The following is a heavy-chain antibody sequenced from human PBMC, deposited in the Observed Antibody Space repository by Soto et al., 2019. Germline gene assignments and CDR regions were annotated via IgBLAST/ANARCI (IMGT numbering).Heavy chain of an antibody. V-gene: IGHV5-51*01. Sequence: GESLKISCKGSGYSFTSYWIGWVRQMPGKGLEWMGIIYPGDSDTRYSPSFQGQVTISADKSISTAYLQRSSLKASDTAMYYCARLWTTTSSYYYYMDVWGKGTTVTVSS. CDR2: IYPGDSDT. D-gene: IGHD4-17*01. CDR1: GYSFTSYW. J-gene: IGHJ6*03. CDR3: ARLWTTTSSYYYYMDV.